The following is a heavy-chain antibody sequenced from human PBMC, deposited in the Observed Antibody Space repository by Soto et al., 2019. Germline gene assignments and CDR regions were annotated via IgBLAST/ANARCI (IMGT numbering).Heavy chain of an antibody. J-gene: IGHJ4*02. D-gene: IGHD2-2*01. CDR3: ATSTSWFRY. CDR1: GGSISSSNW. V-gene: IGHV4-4*02. Sequence: SETLSLTCDVSGGSISSSNWWSWVRQSPGKGLEWIGEIYHGGRTNYSPSLESRVTMSVDKSKNQFSLELRSVTAADTAVYYCATSTSWFRYWGQGTLVTVSS. CDR2: IYHGGRT.